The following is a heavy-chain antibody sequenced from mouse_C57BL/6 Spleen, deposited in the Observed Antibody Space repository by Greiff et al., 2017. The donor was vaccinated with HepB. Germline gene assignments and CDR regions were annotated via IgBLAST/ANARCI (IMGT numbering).Heavy chain of an antibody. CDR2: INPNNGGT. Sequence: EVQLQQSGPELVKPGASVKISCKASGYTFTDYYMNWVKQSHGKSLEWIGDINPNNGGTSYNQKFKGKATLTVDKSSSTAYMELRSLTSEDSAVYYCARSYYGRSHWYFDVWGTGTTVTVSS. CDR3: ARSYYGRSHWYFDV. J-gene: IGHJ1*03. D-gene: IGHD1-1*01. V-gene: IGHV1-26*01. CDR1: GYTFTDYY.